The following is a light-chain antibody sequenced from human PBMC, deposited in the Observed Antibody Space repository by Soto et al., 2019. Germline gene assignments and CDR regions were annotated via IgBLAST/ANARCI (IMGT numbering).Light chain of an antibody. CDR2: IAS. Sequence: VLTHYRTTLSXXPVNGATVXXRXSQGMSRNVAWYQERAGQSPMLVIYIASRSATGIPAMFSGSATGTDFNLTINSIGPIDFAVYYCQQPSNWHPITFGQGTRLEIK. CDR3: QQPSNWHPIT. CDR1: QGMSRN. J-gene: IGKJ5*01. V-gene: IGKV3D-11*03.